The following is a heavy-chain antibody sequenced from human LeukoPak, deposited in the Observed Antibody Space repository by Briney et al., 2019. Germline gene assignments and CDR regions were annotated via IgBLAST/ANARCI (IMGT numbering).Heavy chain of an antibody. CDR3: ARVQAESSSWYDPFDY. Sequence: PGGSLRLSCAASGFTFSSYGMTWVRQAPGKGLEWVSYISSSSSTIYYADSVKGRFTISRDNSKNTLYLQMNSLRAEDTAVYYCARVQAESSSWYDPFDYWGQGTLVTVSS. V-gene: IGHV3-48*01. D-gene: IGHD6-13*01. CDR1: GFTFSSYG. J-gene: IGHJ4*02. CDR2: ISSSSSTI.